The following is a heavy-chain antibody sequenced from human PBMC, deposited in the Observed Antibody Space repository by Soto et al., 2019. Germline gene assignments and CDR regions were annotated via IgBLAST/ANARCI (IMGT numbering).Heavy chain of an antibody. J-gene: IGHJ4*02. CDR3: ARVNGDGWGIFDS. CDR2: IWNDGNKK. Sequence: QVHLVESGGGVVQPGKSLRLSCAASGFTFAGYGLHWVRQAPGKGLEWVAVIWNDGNKKYYADSVQGRFTISRDNSQNTLYLQMDSLRVEDTAVYSCARVNGDGWGIFDSWGPGTLVTVSS. V-gene: IGHV3-33*01. CDR1: GFTFAGYG. D-gene: IGHD6-19*01.